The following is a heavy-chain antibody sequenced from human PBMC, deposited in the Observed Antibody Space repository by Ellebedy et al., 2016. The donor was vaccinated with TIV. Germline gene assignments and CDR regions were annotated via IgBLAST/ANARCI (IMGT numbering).Heavy chain of an antibody. V-gene: IGHV3-23*01. J-gene: IGHJ4*02. CDR1: GFTFSSYA. D-gene: IGHD1-26*01. CDR2: ISNTGETT. Sequence: GESLKISCSASGFTFSSYAMSWVRLAPGKGLEWVSSISNTGETTLYADSVKGRFTIARDNSKNTVFVQMNSLRAEDTAVYYCAKGGWELSPFDYWGQGTLVTVSS. CDR3: AKGGWELSPFDY.